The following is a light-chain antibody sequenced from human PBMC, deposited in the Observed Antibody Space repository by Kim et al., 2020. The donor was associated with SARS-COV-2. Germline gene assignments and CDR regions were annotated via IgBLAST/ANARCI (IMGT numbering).Light chain of an antibody. Sequence: ASVCHTVTLPCRASQDIGDFLAWFQQRPGKAPKSLIYAASTLQGGVPSKFSGSGSGTDFTLTISSLQPEDFATYYCQYYGTYPYIFGQGTKVDIK. V-gene: IGKV1-16*02. CDR3: QYYGTYPYI. CDR2: AAS. CDR1: QDIGDF. J-gene: IGKJ2*01.